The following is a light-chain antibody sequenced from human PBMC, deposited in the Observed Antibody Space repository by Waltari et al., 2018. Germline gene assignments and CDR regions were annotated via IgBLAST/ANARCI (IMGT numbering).Light chain of an antibody. J-gene: IGLJ3*02. V-gene: IGLV1-44*01. CDR3: AAWDDSRNGPV. CDR1: SSNIGGNP. Sequence: QSVLTQPPSASGTPGQRVTISCSGSSSNIGGNPVNWYQQLPGTAPKLLIYNNDQRPSGVPDRFSGSKSGTSASLAIRGLQSEDEADYYCAAWDDSRNGPVFGGGTKLPVL. CDR2: NND.